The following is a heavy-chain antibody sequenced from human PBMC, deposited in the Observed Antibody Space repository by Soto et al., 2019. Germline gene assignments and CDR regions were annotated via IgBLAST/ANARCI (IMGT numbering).Heavy chain of an antibody. Sequence: QAQLQVSGPGLVKPAESLSLICNVSGVPITDSYWSWIRQSPGKGLEWIGRVHAGGSFNYNPSLRRRAAIPVDTSKSQVTLRLTSVTAADTAVYFCARENTPEMTRGWFAPWGQGTLVTVSS. CDR1: GVPITDSY. D-gene: IGHD3-10*01. CDR2: VHAGGSF. V-gene: IGHV4-4*07. CDR3: ARENTPEMTRGWFAP. J-gene: IGHJ5*02.